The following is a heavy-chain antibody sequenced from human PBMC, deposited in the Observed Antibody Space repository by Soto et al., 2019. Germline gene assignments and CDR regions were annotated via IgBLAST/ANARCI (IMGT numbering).Heavy chain of an antibody. D-gene: IGHD3-3*01. CDR1: GGSISSGGYS. CDR3: ARTSITIFGVVPISFDY. J-gene: IGHJ4*02. V-gene: IGHV4-31*03. CDR2: IYYSGST. Sequence: QLQRQESGPGLWKPSQTLSLTGTFPGGSISSGGYSWTWIRQHPGKGLEGIGYIYYSGSTYYNPSLKSRVTISVDTSKNQFSLKLSSVTAADTAVYYCARTSITIFGVVPISFDYWGQGTLVTVSS.